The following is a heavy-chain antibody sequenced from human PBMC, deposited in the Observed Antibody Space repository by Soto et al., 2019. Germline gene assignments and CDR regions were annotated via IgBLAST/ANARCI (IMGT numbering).Heavy chain of an antibody. CDR2: INAGNGNT. Sequence: QVQLAQSGAEVKKPGASVKVSCKASGYTFTSYAMHWVRQAPGQRLEWMGWINAGNGNTKYSQKFKGRVTITRDTSASTAYMELSSLRSEDTAVYYCARDKYCSSTSCYDGGSWFDPWGQGTLVTVSS. D-gene: IGHD2-2*01. CDR3: ARDKYCSSTSCYDGGSWFDP. CDR1: GYTFTSYA. V-gene: IGHV1-3*01. J-gene: IGHJ5*02.